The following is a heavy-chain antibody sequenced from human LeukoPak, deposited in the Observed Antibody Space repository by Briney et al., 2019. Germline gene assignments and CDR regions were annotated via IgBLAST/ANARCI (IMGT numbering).Heavy chain of an antibody. V-gene: IGHV4-39*07. CDR3: ARDTGSSSTDF. Sequence: SETLSLTCTASGGSIISSTYHWGWIRQPPGQGLEWIGTIHYSGNTYYNPSLKSRISMSVDTSKNQVSLTVTSVTAADTAVYYCARDTGSSSTDFGGQGLLVTVSS. D-gene: IGHD6-6*01. J-gene: IGHJ4*02. CDR1: GGSIISSTYH. CDR2: IHYSGNT.